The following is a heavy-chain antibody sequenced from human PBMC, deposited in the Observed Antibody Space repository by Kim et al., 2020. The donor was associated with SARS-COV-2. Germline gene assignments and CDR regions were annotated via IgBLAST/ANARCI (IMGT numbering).Heavy chain of an antibody. V-gene: IGHV5-51*01. Sequence: GESLKISCKGSGYDFSGYWNGWVRQMPGKGLEWVGIIYPDDSDTRYGPSFEGEVTISADKSISTAFLQWNSLKASDTAMYYCALSMSPGGTPWSWFDPWGQGTLVTVSS. D-gene: IGHD3-22*01. CDR1: GYDFSGYW. CDR2: IYPDDSDT. J-gene: IGHJ5*01. CDR3: ALSMSPGGTPWSWFDP.